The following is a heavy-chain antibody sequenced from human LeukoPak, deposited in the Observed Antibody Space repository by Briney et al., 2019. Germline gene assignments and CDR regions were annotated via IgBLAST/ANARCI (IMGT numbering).Heavy chain of an antibody. CDR1: GGSFSGYY. CDR3: ARGVYSNWFDP. J-gene: IGHJ5*02. CDR2: INHSGNT. V-gene: IGHV4-34*01. D-gene: IGHD4-11*01. Sequence: RSSETLSLTCAVYGGSFSGYYWSRIRQPPGKGLEWIGEINHSGNTNYNPSLKSRVTISVDTSKNQFSLKLSSVTAADTAVYYCARGVYSNWFDPWGQGTLVTVSS.